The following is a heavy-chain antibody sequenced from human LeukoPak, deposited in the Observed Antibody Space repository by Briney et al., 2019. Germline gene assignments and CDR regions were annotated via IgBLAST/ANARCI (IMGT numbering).Heavy chain of an antibody. V-gene: IGHV3-9*01. J-gene: IGHJ4*02. CDR1: GFTFDDYA. CDR3: AKDIIAVGSGWYAIDN. D-gene: IGHD6-19*01. Sequence: GGSLRLSCAASGFTFDDYAMHWVRQAPGKGLEWVSGVTWNSGTIVYADSVKGRFTISRDNAKNSLYLQMNSLRADDTAMYYCAKDIIAVGSGWYAIDNWGQGTLVIVSS. CDR2: VTWNSGTI.